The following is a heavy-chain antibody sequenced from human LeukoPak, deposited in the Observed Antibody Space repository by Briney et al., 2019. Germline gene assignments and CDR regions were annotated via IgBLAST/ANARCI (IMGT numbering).Heavy chain of an antibody. CDR1: GYTLTELS. Sequence: ASVKVSCKVSGYTLTELSMHWVRQAPGKGLEWMGGFDPEDGETIYAQKFQGRVTMTEDTYTDTAYMELSSLRSEDTAVYYCATGPYYDSSGYYTHDYWGQGTLVTVSS. J-gene: IGHJ4*02. V-gene: IGHV1-24*01. CDR3: ATGPYYDSSGYYTHDY. CDR2: FDPEDGET. D-gene: IGHD3-22*01.